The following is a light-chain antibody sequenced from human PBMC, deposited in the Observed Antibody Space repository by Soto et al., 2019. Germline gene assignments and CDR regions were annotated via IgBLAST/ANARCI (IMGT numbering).Light chain of an antibody. CDR2: GAS. J-gene: IGKJ1*01. Sequence: EIVLTQSPATLSLSPGERATLSCRASQSVSSYLAWYQQKPGQALRLLFFGASIRATGLPDRFSGGGSGTDFTLTISRLEPEDFAVYYCQQYGSSPGTFGQGTKVDIK. CDR1: QSVSSY. CDR3: QQYGSSPGT. V-gene: IGKV3-20*01.